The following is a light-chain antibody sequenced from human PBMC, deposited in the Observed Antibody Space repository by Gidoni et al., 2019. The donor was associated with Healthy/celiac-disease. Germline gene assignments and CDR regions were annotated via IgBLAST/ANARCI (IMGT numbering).Light chain of an antibody. CDR3: QSYDSSRAHVV. CDR2: GTS. J-gene: IGLJ2*01. Sequence: QSVLTQPPSVSGAPGQRVTIACTGSSSNIGAGYDVHWYPQLPGPAPKLLNSGTSNRPAGVPDRFSGSKSGTSASLAITGLQAEDEADYYCQSYDSSRAHVVFGGGTKLTVL. V-gene: IGLV1-40*01. CDR1: SSNIGAGYD.